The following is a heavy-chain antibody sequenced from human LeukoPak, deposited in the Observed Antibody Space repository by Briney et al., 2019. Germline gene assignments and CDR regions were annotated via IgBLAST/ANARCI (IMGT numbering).Heavy chain of an antibody. J-gene: IGHJ4*02. CDR3: ASPTYYYDSSGYHFDY. D-gene: IGHD3-22*01. Sequence: PGGSLRLSCAASGFTVSSNYMSWVRQAPGKGLEWVSVIYSGGSTYYADSVKGRFTISRDNSKNTLYLQMNSLRAEDTAVYYCASPTYYYDSSGYHFDYWGQGTLVTVSS. V-gene: IGHV3-66*02. CDR2: IYSGGST. CDR1: GFTVSSNY.